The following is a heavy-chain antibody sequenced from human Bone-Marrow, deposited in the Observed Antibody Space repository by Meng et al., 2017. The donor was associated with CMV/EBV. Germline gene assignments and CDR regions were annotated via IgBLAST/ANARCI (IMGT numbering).Heavy chain of an antibody. D-gene: IGHD4-17*01. CDR2: IYYSGST. CDR3: ARQPGGYGDYGLL. Sequence: QVQLQESGPGLVKPSQTLSLTCTFAGGSISSGGYYWSWIRQHPGKGLEWIGYIYYSGSTYYHPSLKSRVTISVDTSKNQFSLKLSSVTAADTAVYYCARQPGGYGDYGLLWGQGTLVTVSS. CDR1: GGSISSGGYY. V-gene: IGHV4-31*03. J-gene: IGHJ4*02.